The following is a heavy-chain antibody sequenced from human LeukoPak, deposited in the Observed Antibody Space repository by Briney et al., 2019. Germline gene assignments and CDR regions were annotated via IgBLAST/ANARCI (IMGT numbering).Heavy chain of an antibody. CDR1: GGSISSSSYY. CDR3: ARCEIAAAGSFDY. D-gene: IGHD6-13*01. Sequence: PSETLSLTCTVSGGSISSSSYYWGWIRQPPGKGLEWIGSIYYSGSTYYNPSLKSRVTISVDTSKNQFSLKLSSVTAADTAVYYCARCEIAAAGSFDYWGQGTLVTVSS. V-gene: IGHV4-39*01. J-gene: IGHJ4*02. CDR2: IYYSGST.